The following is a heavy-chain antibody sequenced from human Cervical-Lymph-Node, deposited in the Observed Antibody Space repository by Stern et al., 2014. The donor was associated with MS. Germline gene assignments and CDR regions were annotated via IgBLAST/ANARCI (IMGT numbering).Heavy chain of an antibody. V-gene: IGHV4-59*01. J-gene: IGHJ4*02. D-gene: IGHD6-13*01. CDR1: GGSISSYY. Sequence: VQLVESGPGLVKPSETLSPTCTVSGGSISSYYWSWIRQPPGKGLELIGYIYYSGSTNYNPSLKSRVTISVDTSKNQFSLKLSSVTAADTAVYYCAREALAAGGLDYWGQGTLVTVSS. CDR2: IYYSGST. CDR3: AREALAAGGLDY.